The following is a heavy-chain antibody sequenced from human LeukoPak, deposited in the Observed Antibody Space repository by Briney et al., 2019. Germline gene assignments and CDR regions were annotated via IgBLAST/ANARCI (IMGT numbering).Heavy chain of an antibody. J-gene: IGHJ6*02. V-gene: IGHV1-69*04. D-gene: IGHD3-10*01. CDR1: GYTFTSYG. Sequence: SVKVSCKASGYTFTSYGISWVRQAPGQGLEWMGRIIPIFGIANYAQKFQGRVTITADKSTSTAYMELSSLRSEDTAVYYCARPLLWFGEFRSGPEGYYGMDVWGQGTTVTVSS. CDR2: IIPIFGIA. CDR3: ARPLLWFGEFRSGPEGYYGMDV.